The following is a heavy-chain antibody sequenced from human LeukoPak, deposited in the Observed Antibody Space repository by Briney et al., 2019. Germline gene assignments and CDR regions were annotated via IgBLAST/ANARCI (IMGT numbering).Heavy chain of an antibody. D-gene: IGHD4-23*01. CDR1: GFTFSSYA. J-gene: IGHJ4*02. V-gene: IGHV3-30*04. Sequence: GGSLRLSCAASGFTFSSYAMHWVRQAPGKGLEWGAVISYDGSNKYYADSVKGRFTISRDNSKNTLYLQMNSLRAEDAAVYYCARDNPTDYGGNAFDYWGQGTLVTVSS. CDR3: ARDNPTDYGGNAFDY. CDR2: ISYDGSNK.